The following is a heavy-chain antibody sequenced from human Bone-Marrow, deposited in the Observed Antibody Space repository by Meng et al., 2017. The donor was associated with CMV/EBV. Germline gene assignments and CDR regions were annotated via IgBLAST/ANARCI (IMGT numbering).Heavy chain of an antibody. CDR1: GGSISNYY. V-gene: IGHV4-59*01. CDR3: ARDSGGQQLVLSDY. D-gene: IGHD6-13*01. CDR2: IFFSGST. J-gene: IGHJ4*02. Sequence: SETLSLTCSVSGGSISNYYWSWIRQPPGKGLEWVGYIFFSGSTNYNPSLKSRVTISVDTSKNQFSLKLTSVTAADTAVYYCARDSGGQQLVLSDYWGQGTLVTVSS.